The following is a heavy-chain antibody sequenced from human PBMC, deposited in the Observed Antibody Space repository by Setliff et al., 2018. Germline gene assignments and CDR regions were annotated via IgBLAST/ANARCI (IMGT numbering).Heavy chain of an antibody. CDR1: GYSISNIYY. CDR3: GRVGNWNFFDF. D-gene: IGHD1-1*01. J-gene: IGHJ4*02. CDR2: IHHSGST. Sequence: SETLSLTCAVSGYSISNIYYWGWIRQPPGKGLEWIATIHHSGSTNYNPSLKSRATISVDTSKNQFSLKVSSVTAADMAVYYCGRVGNWNFFDFWGQGTLVTVSS. V-gene: IGHV4-38-2*01.